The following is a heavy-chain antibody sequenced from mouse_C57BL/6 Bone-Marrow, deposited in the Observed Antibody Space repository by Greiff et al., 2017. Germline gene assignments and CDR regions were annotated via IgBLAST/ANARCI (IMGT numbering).Heavy chain of an antibody. CDR1: GYTFTSYG. CDR2: ISPRSGNT. J-gene: IGHJ2*01. D-gene: IGHD1-1*01. V-gene: IGHV1-81*01. CDR3: ARSRDD. Sequence: QVQLKESGAELARPGASVKLSCKASGYTFTSYGLSWVKQRTGQGLEWFGVISPRSGNTYYTAKLKGKATLTADKSSSTEYMELSRLTSEDTAVYFCARSRDDWGKGTTLTVSS.